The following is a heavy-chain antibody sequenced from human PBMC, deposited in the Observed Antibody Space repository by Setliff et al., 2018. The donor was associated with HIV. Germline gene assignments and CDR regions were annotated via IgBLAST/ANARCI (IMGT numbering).Heavy chain of an antibody. J-gene: IGHJ4*02. V-gene: IGHV3-23*01. CDR2: ISSGGEIM. Sequence: PGGSLRLSCAASGFTFSSYSMNWVRQAPGKGLEWVSAISSGGEIMFYADSVKGRFTISRDNSKNTLYLQMISLRADDTAVYYCARDSPLSHFDYWGQGILVTVSS. CDR1: GFTFSSYS. CDR3: ARDSPLSHFDY.